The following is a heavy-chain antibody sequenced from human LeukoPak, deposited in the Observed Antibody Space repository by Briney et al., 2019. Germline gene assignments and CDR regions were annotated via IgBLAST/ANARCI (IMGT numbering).Heavy chain of an antibody. CDR2: INPSGGST. J-gene: IGHJ5*02. V-gene: IGHV1-46*01. Sequence: ASVKVSCKASGYTFTSYYMHWVRQAPGQGLEWMGIINPSGGSTSYAQKFQGRVTMTRDMSTSTVYMELSSLRSDDTAVYYCARDPSTVTTLYNWFDPWGQGTLVTVSS. D-gene: IGHD4-17*01. CDR3: ARDPSTVTTLYNWFDP. CDR1: GYTFTSYY.